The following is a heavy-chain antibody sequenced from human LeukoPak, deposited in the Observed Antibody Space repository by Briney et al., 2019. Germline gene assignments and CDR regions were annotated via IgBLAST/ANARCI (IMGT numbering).Heavy chain of an antibody. CDR2: IKQDGSEK. CDR3: ARDPSRRYTYGYGDS. D-gene: IGHD5-18*01. Sequence: GGSLRLSCVASGFTFSGYWMNWVRQSPGKGLEWVANIKQDGSEKYYVDSVKGRFTISRDNARSSLYLQMNSLRAEDTGLHYCARDPSRRYTYGYGDSWGQGTLVIVSS. CDR1: GFTFSGYW. V-gene: IGHV3-7*01. J-gene: IGHJ4*02.